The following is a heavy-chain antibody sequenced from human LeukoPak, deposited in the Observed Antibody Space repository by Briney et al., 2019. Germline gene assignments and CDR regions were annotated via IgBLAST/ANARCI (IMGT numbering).Heavy chain of an antibody. D-gene: IGHD3-16*01. CDR2: ISTDSLTI. V-gene: IGHV3-48*04. CDR1: GFTFSSHA. Sequence: GGSLRLSCAASGFTFSSHAMNWVRQAPGKGLEWISSISTDSLTIKYADFLSGQFTSSRDNAKNSLYLQMNSLRAEDTAVYYCARSSWGSSTNSWGQGTLVTVSS. CDR3: ARSSWGSSTNS. J-gene: IGHJ4*02.